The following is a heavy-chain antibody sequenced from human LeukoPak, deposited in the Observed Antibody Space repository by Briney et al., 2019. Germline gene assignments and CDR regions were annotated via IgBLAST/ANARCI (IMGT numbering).Heavy chain of an antibody. J-gene: IGHJ4*02. D-gene: IGHD3-9*01. V-gene: IGHV1-46*01. CDR2: INPTGSST. CDR1: GYTFTSYY. CDR3: ARDLGNYDILTGSFDY. Sequence: ASVKVSCKTSGYTFTSYYMHWVRQAPGQGLEWMGVINPTGSSTNYAEKFQGRVTMTRDTSTSTAYMELSSLRSEDTAVYYCARDLGNYDILTGSFDYWGQGTLVTASS.